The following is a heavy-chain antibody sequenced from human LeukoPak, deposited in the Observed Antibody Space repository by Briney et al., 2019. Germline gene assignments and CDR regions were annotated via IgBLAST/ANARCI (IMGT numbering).Heavy chain of an antibody. CDR1: GGTFSSYA. V-gene: IGHV1-69*04. Sequence: ASVKVSCKASGGTFSSYAISWVRQAPGQGLEWMGRIIPILGIANYAQKFQGRVTITADKSTSTAYMELSSLRSEDTAVYYCARDITMVRGVNYSMDVWGQGTTVTVSS. D-gene: IGHD3-10*01. CDR3: ARDITMVRGVNYSMDV. J-gene: IGHJ6*02. CDR2: IIPILGIA.